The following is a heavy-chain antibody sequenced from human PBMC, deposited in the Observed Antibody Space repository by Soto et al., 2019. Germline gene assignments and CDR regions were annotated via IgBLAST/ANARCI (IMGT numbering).Heavy chain of an antibody. CDR1: GYNISSYD. CDR3: SRVMRIVVVPAAKRGHWFDP. V-gene: IGHV1-18*01. CDR2: ISAYNGNT. Sequence: ASVKVSCKASGYNISSYDIIWVRQAPGQGLEWMGWISAYNGNTNYAQKLQGRVTMTTDTSTSTAYMELRSLRSDDTAVYYCSRVMRIVVVPAAKRGHWFDPWGQGTLVTSPQ. D-gene: IGHD2-2*01. J-gene: IGHJ5*02.